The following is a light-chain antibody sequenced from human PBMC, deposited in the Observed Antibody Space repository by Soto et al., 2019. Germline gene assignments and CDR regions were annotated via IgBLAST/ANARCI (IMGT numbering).Light chain of an antibody. CDR3: QQYGSSPHT. CDR1: QSISSSY. V-gene: IGKV3-20*01. Sequence: EIVMTQSPATLSVSPGERATLSCRASQSISSSYLAWYQQKPGQAPRLLIYGASSRATGIPDRFSGSGSGTDFTLTISRLEPEDFAVYYCQQYGSSPHTFGQGTKVDIK. J-gene: IGKJ1*01. CDR2: GAS.